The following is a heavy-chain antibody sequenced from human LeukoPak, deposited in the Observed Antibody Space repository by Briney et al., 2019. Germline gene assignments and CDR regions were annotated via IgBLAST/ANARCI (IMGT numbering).Heavy chain of an antibody. J-gene: IGHJ6*03. D-gene: IGHD3-3*01. CDR1: GGSISSGSYY. CDR2: IYTSGST. Sequence: SQTLSLTCTVSGGSISSGSYYWSWIRQPAGKGLEWIGRIYTSGSTNYNPSLKSRVTISVDTSKNQFSLKLSSVTAADTAVYYCARELGRVTIFGVSSGDYMDVWGKGTTVTVSS. V-gene: IGHV4-61*02. CDR3: ARELGRVTIFGVSSGDYMDV.